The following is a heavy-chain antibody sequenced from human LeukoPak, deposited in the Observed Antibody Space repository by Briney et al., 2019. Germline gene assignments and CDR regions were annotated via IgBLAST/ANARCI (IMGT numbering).Heavy chain of an antibody. Sequence: GASVKVSCKASGYTFTGYYMHWVRQAPGQGLEWMGWINPNSGGTNYAQKFQGRVTMTRDTSISTAYMKLSRLRSDDTAVYYCARRGGYGDLPDAFDIWGQGTMVTVSS. CDR2: INPNSGGT. V-gene: IGHV1-2*02. CDR1: GYTFTGYY. CDR3: ARRGGYGDLPDAFDI. J-gene: IGHJ3*02. D-gene: IGHD4-17*01.